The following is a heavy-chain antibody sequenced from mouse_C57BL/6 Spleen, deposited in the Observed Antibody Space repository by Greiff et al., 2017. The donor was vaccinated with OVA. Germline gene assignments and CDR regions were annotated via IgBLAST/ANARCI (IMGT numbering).Heavy chain of an antibody. CDR2: IDPSDSET. CDR1: GYTFTSYW. CDR3: ARAYKGAMDY. D-gene: IGHD2-10*01. J-gene: IGHJ4*01. V-gene: IGHV1-52*01. Sequence: QVQLQQPGAELVRPGSSVKLSCKASGYTFTSYWMHWVKQRPIQGLEWIGNIDPSDSETHYNQKFKDKATLTVDKSSSTAYMQLSSLTSEDSAVYYCARAYKGAMDYWGQGTSVTVSS.